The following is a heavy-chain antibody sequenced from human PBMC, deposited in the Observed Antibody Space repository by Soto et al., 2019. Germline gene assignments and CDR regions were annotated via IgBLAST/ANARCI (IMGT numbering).Heavy chain of an antibody. CDR2: IYYSGST. CDR3: ARRYGGNFDY. J-gene: IGHJ4*02. D-gene: IGHD1-26*01. V-gene: IGHV4-59*01. CDR1: GGSIGGYD. Sequence: SETQCLTCSVSGGSIGGYDGSWIRQPPGKGLEWIGYIYYSGSTNYNPPLKSRVTMSVDTSKNQFSLKLSSVTAADTAVYYCARRYGGNFDYWGQGTLVTVSS.